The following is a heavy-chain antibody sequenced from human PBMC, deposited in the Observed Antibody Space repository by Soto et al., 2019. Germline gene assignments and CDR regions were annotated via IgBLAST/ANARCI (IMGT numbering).Heavy chain of an antibody. J-gene: IGHJ4*02. Sequence: QMQLVQSGPEVKKPGTSVKVSCKASGFTFTSSAVQWVRQARGQRLEWIGWIVVGSGNTNYAQKCQERATISRDMSTSTAYRELSSLRSEDTAVYYCAADRTYCGGDCYVDWGQGTLVTVSS. CDR1: GFTFTSSA. CDR3: AADRTYCGGDCYVD. CDR2: IVVGSGNT. D-gene: IGHD2-21*02. V-gene: IGHV1-58*01.